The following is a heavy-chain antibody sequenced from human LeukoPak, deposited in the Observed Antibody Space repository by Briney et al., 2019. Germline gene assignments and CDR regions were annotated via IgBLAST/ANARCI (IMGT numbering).Heavy chain of an antibody. CDR2: ISAYNGNT. V-gene: IGHV1-18*01. Sequence: ASVKISCKASGYTFTSYGISWVRQAPGQGLEWMGWISAYNGNTNYAQKLQGRVTMTTDTSTSTAYMELRSLRSDDTAVYYCAREDRHMNWFDPWGQGTLVTVSS. J-gene: IGHJ5*02. CDR3: AREDRHMNWFDP. CDR1: GYTFTSYG.